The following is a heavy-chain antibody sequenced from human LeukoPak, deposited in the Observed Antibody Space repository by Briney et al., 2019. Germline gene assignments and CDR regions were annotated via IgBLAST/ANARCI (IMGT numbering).Heavy chain of an antibody. J-gene: IGHJ4*02. CDR3: AKGSSGTAMVAYYFDY. D-gene: IGHD5-18*01. Sequence: PGGSLRLSCAASGLTFSSYAMSWVRQAPGKRLEWVSAISGSGGSTYYADSVKGRFTISKDNSKNTLYLQMNSLRAADTAVYYCAKGSSGTAMVAYYFDYWGQGTLVTVSS. CDR1: GLTFSSYA. V-gene: IGHV3-23*01. CDR2: ISGSGGST.